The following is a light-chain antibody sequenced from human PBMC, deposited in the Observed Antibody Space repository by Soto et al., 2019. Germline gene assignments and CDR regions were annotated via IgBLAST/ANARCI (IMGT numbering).Light chain of an antibody. CDR3: LQDYNYPFT. Sequence: AIQMTQSPSSLSASVGDRVTITCRASQGIRKDLGWYQQKPGKAPNLLIYAASNLQTGVPARFRGSGSGTDFTLTISSLQPEDFATYYCLQDYNYPFTFGQGTKVDIK. V-gene: IGKV1-6*01. CDR2: AAS. CDR1: QGIRKD. J-gene: IGKJ2*01.